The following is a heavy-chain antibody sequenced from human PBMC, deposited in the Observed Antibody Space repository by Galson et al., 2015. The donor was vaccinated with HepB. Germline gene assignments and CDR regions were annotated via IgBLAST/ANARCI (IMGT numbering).Heavy chain of an antibody. J-gene: IGHJ5*02. Sequence: SVKVSCKASGGTFSSYTISWVRQAPGQGLEWMGRIIPILGIANYAQKFQGRVTITADKSTSTAYMELSSLRSEDTAVYYCARNGFTMVRGVIYNKGGWFDPWGQGTLVTVSS. CDR1: GGTFSSYT. D-gene: IGHD3-10*01. V-gene: IGHV1-69*02. CDR3: ARNGFTMVRGVIYNKGGWFDP. CDR2: IIPILGIA.